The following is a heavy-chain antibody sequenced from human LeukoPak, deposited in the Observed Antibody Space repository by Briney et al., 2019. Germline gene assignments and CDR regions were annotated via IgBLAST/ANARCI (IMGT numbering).Heavy chain of an antibody. Sequence: TASETLSLTCAVYGGSFSGYYWSWIRQPPGKGLEWIGEINHSGSTNYNPSLKSRVTISVDTSKNQFSLRLSSVTAADTAVYYCARSGGHDAFDIWGQGTMVTVSS. V-gene: IGHV4-34*01. CDR1: GGSFSGYY. CDR3: ARSGGHDAFDI. J-gene: IGHJ3*02. D-gene: IGHD4-23*01. CDR2: INHSGST.